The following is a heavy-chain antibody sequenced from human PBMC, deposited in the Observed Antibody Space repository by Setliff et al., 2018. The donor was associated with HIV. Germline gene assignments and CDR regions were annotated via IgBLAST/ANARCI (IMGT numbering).Heavy chain of an antibody. Sequence: SVKVSCKASGGTFSSYTISWVRQAPGQGLEWMGRIIPILGIANYAQKFQGRVTITADKSTSTAYMELSSLRSEDTAVYYCARSIKYYYDSSGYYNLDYWGLGTLVAVSS. CDR3: ARSIKYYYDSSGYYNLDY. J-gene: IGHJ4*02. CDR1: GGTFSSYT. V-gene: IGHV1-69*02. D-gene: IGHD3-22*01. CDR2: IIPILGIA.